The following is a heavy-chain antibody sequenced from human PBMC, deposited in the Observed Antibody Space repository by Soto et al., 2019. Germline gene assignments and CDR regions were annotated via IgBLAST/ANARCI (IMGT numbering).Heavy chain of an antibody. J-gene: IGHJ4*02. CDR1: GGTFGSYA. V-gene: IGHV1-69*01. CDR3: ATALGGRSTPCTLDY. Sequence: QVQLVQSGAEVKKPGSSVKVSCKASGGTFGSYAFSWVRQAPGQGLEWMGGIIPVSGAAHYAQKFQGRVTITADESTSTAYMELSSLSSQDTAVYYCATALGGRSTPCTLDYWGQGTRVIVSS. D-gene: IGHD2-2*01. CDR2: IIPVSGAA.